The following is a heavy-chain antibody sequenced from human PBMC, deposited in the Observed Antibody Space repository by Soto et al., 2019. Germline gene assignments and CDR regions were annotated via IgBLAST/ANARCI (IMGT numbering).Heavy chain of an antibody. CDR3: AKSPTPGSATPSDYGMDV. V-gene: IGHV1-69*02. Sequence: QVQLVQSGAEVKKPGSSVKVSCKASGGSFTSFIVTWVRQAPGQGLEWMGRIIPVLDVEYYAQKFQGRLTITAHKSTNTAYMELRSLRSEDTAVYYGAKSPTPGSATPSDYGMDVWGLGTTVTVSS. D-gene: IGHD2-15*01. CDR2: IIPVLDVE. CDR1: GGSFTSFI. J-gene: IGHJ6*02.